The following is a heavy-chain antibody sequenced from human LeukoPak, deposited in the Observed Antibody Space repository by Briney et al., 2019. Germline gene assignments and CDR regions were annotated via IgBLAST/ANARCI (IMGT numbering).Heavy chain of an antibody. CDR3: AXEKFVSSSWRGHNWFDP. CDR1: GGTFSSYA. CDR2: IIPIFGTA. J-gene: IGHJ5*02. Sequence: GASVKVSCKASGGTFSSYAISWVRQAPGQGLEWMGGIIPIFGTANYAQKFQGRVTITADESTSTAYMELSSLRSEDTAVYYCAXEKFVSSSWRGHNWFDPWGQGTLVTVSS. D-gene: IGHD6-13*01. V-gene: IGHV1-69*13.